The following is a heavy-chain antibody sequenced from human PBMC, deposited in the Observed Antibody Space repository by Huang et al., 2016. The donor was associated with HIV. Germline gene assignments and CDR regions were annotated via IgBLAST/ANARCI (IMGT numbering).Heavy chain of an antibody. CDR2: IYYSGST. V-gene: IGHV4-39*02. J-gene: IGHJ4*02. CDR1: GGSIRSDNSY. CDR3: ARLPGSITMIRGVITDPY. D-gene: IGHD3-10*01. Sequence: QLQLQESGPGLVKPSETLSLPCTVSGGSIRSDNSYWGWIRQPPGKGLEWIGSIYYSGSTYYNPSLKRRVTITVDTSKNHFSLRMRSVTAADTAVYYCARLPGSITMIRGVITDPYWGQGTLVTVSS.